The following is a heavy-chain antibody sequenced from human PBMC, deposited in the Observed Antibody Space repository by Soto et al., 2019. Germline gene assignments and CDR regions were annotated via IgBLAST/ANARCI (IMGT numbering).Heavy chain of an antibody. CDR2: INWNGGST. Sequence: PGGSLRLSCAASGFTFDDYGMSWVRQAPGKGLEWVSGINWNGGSTGYADSVKGRFTISRDNAKNSLYLQMNSLRAEDTALYHCARDRVVAATWWFDPWGQGTLVTVSS. J-gene: IGHJ5*02. CDR3: ARDRVVAATWWFDP. D-gene: IGHD2-15*01. CDR1: GFTFDDYG. V-gene: IGHV3-20*01.